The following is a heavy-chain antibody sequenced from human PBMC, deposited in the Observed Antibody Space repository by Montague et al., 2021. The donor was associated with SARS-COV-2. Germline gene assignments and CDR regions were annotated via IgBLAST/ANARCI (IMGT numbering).Heavy chain of an antibody. CDR3: ARGGGRDGFKFPWDYWFGL. D-gene: IGHD5-24*01. Sequence: TLSLTCTVSGDSITNGPYYWTWIRPPAGKGLEWIGRIYRGGMTNYNPSLKSRVNISVDTSNNQFSLRLSSVTAADTAVYYCARGGGRDGFKFPWDYWFGLWGQGTLVTVSS. J-gene: IGHJ5*02. CDR2: IYRGGMT. V-gene: IGHV4-61*02. CDR1: GDSITNGPYY.